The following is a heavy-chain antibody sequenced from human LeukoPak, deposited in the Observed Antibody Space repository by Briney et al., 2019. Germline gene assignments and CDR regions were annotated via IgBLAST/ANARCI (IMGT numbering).Heavy chain of an antibody. CDR3: ARGIVVVPAAPSFDY. Sequence: SQTLSLTCTVSGGSISSGDYYWSWIRQPPGKGLEWIGYIYYTGSTYYNPSLKSRVTISVDTSKNQFSLKLSSVTAADTAVYYCARGIVVVPAAPSFDYWGQGTLVTDSS. CDR2: IYYTGST. V-gene: IGHV4-30-4*01. D-gene: IGHD2-2*01. CDR1: GGSISSGDYY. J-gene: IGHJ4*02.